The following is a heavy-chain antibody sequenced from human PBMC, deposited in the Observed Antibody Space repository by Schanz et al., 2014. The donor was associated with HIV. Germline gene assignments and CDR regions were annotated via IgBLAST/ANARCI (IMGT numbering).Heavy chain of an antibody. V-gene: IGHV3-33*06. Sequence: QVQLVESGGGVVQPGRSLRLSCAASGFTFRSYGMHWVRQAPGKGLEWVAVTWYDGSNKYYADSVKGRFTISRDNSKNTLYLQMNSLRVEDTAVYYCAKGGYTGHYYYGLDVWGQGTTVTVSS. CDR2: TWYDGSNK. D-gene: IGHD1-26*01. CDR1: GFTFRSYG. CDR3: AKGGYTGHYYYGLDV. J-gene: IGHJ6*02.